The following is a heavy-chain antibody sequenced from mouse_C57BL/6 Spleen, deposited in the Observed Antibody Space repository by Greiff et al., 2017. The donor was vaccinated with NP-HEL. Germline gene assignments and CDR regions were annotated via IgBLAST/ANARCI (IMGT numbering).Heavy chain of an antibody. CDR1: GFTFSSYG. D-gene: IGHD2-5*01. CDR2: ISSGGSYT. V-gene: IGHV5-6*01. CDR3: ARINSNSY. Sequence: EVMLVESGGDLVKPGGSLELSCAASGFTFSSYGMSWVRQTPDKRLEWVATISSGGSYTYYPDSVKGRFTISRDNAKNTLYLQMSSLKSEDTAMYYCARINSNSYWGQGTLVTVSA. J-gene: IGHJ3*01.